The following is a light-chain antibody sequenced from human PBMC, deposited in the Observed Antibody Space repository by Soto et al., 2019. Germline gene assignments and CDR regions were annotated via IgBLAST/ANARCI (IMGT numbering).Light chain of an antibody. V-gene: IGKV3-20*01. CDR1: QSVSGY. J-gene: IGKJ1*01. CDR3: QQYGSSGT. CDR2: RIF. Sequence: EVVLTQSPGTLSLSPGETATLSCRASQSVSGYLDWFQQKPGQAPRLVLLRIFTRAIGVPARFSGSGSGTDFTLTISRLEPEDFAVYYCQQYGSSGTFGQGTKVDIK.